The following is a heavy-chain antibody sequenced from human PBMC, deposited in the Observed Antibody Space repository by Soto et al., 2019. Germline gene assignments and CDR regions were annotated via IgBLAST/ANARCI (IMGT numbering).Heavy chain of an antibody. CDR1: GGSISSSGY. CDR2: IYYGGSI. CDR3: TGAYYDVSGYSLDP. V-gene: IGHV4-61*08. J-gene: IGHJ5*02. Sequence: ETLSLTCTVSGGSISSSGYWTWIRQPPGKGLEWIGYIYYGGSINYNPSLKSRVIISVDTAKNQFSLRLSSVSAADTAVYYCTGAYYDVSGYSLDPWGQGTSVTVSS. D-gene: IGHD3-22*01.